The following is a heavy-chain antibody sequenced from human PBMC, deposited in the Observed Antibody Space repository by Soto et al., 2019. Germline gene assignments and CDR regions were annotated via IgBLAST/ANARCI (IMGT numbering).Heavy chain of an antibody. D-gene: IGHD2-2*02. Sequence: SETLSLTCTVSGGSISSYYWIWIRQPAGKGLEWIGRIYTSGSTNYNPSLKSRVTMSVDTSKNQFSLKLSSVTAADTAVYYCARDFGYCSSTSCYTYYYYGMYVWGQGTTVTVSS. V-gene: IGHV4-4*07. CDR3: ARDFGYCSSTSCYTYYYYGMYV. CDR2: IYTSGST. J-gene: IGHJ6*02. CDR1: GGSISSYY.